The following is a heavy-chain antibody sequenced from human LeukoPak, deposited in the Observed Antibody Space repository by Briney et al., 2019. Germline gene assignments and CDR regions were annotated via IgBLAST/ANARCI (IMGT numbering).Heavy chain of an antibody. CDR3: AKQGAVRQDYYMDV. D-gene: IGHD3-16*01. J-gene: IGHJ6*03. CDR1: GGSFSNYA. Sequence: GASVKVSCKASGGSFSNYAITWVRQAPGRGLEWMGRIIPIFGATTYAQKFQGRVTITADMGSSTAYLELTGLTSEDTALYFCAKQGAVRQDYYMDVWGNGTTVIVSS. CDR2: IIPIFGAT. V-gene: IGHV1-69*06.